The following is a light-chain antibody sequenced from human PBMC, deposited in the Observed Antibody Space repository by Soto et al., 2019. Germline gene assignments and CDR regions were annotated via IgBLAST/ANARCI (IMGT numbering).Light chain of an antibody. Sequence: DIQMTQSPPILSASVGDRVTITCRASQSISRGLAWHQQKAGEAPKLLIYDASTLVSGVPSRFSGSGSGTEFTLTISSLQPDDFATYYSQQYNPGTFGQGTKVEIK. CDR1: QSISRG. CDR3: QQYNPGT. V-gene: IGKV1-5*01. CDR2: DAS. J-gene: IGKJ1*01.